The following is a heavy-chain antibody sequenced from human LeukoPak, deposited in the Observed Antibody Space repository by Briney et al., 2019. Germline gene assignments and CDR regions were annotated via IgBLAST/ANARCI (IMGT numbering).Heavy chain of an antibody. Sequence: GGSLRLSCAASGFTFSSYWRSWVRQAPGKGLEWVANIKQDGSEKYYVDSVKGRFTISRDNAKNSLYLQMNSLRAEDTAVYYCARDLPLSADIVVVPAAPFDYWGQGTLVTVSS. CDR3: ARDLPLSADIVVVPAAPFDY. V-gene: IGHV3-7*01. D-gene: IGHD2-2*01. CDR2: IKQDGSEK. J-gene: IGHJ4*02. CDR1: GFTFSSYW.